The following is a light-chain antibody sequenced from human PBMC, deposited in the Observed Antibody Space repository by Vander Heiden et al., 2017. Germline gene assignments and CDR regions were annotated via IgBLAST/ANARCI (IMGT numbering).Light chain of an antibody. Sequence: FMLTQPHSVSSSTANPVTISCTRCSGLMAGNYVQWYHQRPGSSPTTVIYEDNQRPSGVPDRFSGSIDSCSNSASLAIAGLKTEDETDYNCQSYDSSNWGFGGGTKLTVL. CDR1: SGLMAGNY. CDR2: EDN. J-gene: IGLJ3*02. V-gene: IGLV6-57*01. CDR3: QSYDSSNWG.